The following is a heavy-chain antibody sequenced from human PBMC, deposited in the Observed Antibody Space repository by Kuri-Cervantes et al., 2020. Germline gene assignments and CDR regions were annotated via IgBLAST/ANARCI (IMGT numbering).Heavy chain of an antibody. CDR2: IWYDGSNK. V-gene: IGHV3-33*01. Sequence: GGSLTLSCAAYGVTFSSYGMHWVRQAPGKGLEWVAVIWYDGSNKYYADSVKGRFTIYRDNSKNTLYLQMNSLSAEETAVYYCARGGAGRWELLRHAFDIWGQGTMVTVSS. J-gene: IGHJ3*02. CDR3: ARGGAGRWELLRHAFDI. CDR1: GVTFSSYG. D-gene: IGHD1-26*01.